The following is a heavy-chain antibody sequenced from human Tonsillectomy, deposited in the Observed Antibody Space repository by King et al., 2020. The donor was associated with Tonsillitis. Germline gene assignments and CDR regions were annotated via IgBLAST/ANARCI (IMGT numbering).Heavy chain of an antibody. CDR3: ARAESSGWYGYYYYMDV. Sequence: VQLQESGPGLVKPSETLSLTCTVSGGSISSYYWSWIRQPPGKGLEWIGYIYYSGSTNYNPSLKSRVTISVDTSNNQFSLKLSSVTAADTAVYYCARAESSGWYGYYYYMDVWGKGTTVTVSS. D-gene: IGHD6-19*01. V-gene: IGHV4-59*01. CDR1: GGSISSYY. CDR2: IYYSGST. J-gene: IGHJ6*03.